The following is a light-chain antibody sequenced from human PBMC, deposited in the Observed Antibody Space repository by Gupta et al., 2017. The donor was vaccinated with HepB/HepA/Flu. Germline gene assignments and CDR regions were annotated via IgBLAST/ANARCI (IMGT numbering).Light chain of an antibody. CDR3: QQSYSTLCS. V-gene: IGKV1-39*01. CDR1: QSISSY. Sequence: IQMSQSPSSLSASVGDRVTITCRASQSISSYLTWYQQKPGKAPKLLIYAASSLQSGVPSRFSGSGSGTDFTLTISRLQPEDFATYYCQQSYSTLCSFGQGTKLEIK. J-gene: IGKJ2*04. CDR2: AAS.